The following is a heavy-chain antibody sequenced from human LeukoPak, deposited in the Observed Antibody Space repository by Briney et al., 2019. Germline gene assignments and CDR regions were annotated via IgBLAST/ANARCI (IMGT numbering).Heavy chain of an antibody. J-gene: IGHJ4*02. CDR3: ARGTDYDFWSGSLQASPLDY. D-gene: IGHD3-3*01. CDR1: GGSISSGSYY. V-gene: IGHV4-61*02. CDR2: IYTSGST. Sequence: PSGTLSLTCAVSGGSISSGSYYWSWIRQPAGKGLEWIGRIYTSGSTNYNPSLKSRVAISVDTSKNQFSLKLSSVTAADTAVYYCARGTDYDFWSGSLQASPLDYWGQGTLVTVSS.